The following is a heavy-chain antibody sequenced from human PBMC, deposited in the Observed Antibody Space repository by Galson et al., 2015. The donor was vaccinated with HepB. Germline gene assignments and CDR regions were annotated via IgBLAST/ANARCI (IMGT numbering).Heavy chain of an antibody. CDR2: IDSTGSA. J-gene: IGHJ6*02. CDR1: GFTVSGNY. V-gene: IGHV3-53*01. D-gene: IGHD1-26*01. Sequence: SLRLSCAASGFTVSGNYMSWVRQAPGKGLEWVSFIDSTGSADYADAVKGRFTISRDNSKNTVYLQMNSLRAEDTALYYCARRYSERYGYGMDVWGQGTTVTVSS. CDR3: ARRYSERYGYGMDV.